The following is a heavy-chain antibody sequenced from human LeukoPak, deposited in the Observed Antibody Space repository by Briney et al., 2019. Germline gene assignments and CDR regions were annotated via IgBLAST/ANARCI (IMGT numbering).Heavy chain of an antibody. J-gene: IGHJ4*02. CDR1: GGSIDITNY. V-gene: IGHV4-4*02. CDR3: TRENRPFCLFAF. D-gene: IGHD3-3*01. Sequence: SGTLSLTCGVSGGSIDITNYWSWVRQAPGRGLEWIGEISHDGTTNYNSSLRSRVAMSFDRANNQFSLSLTSVTAADTAVYYCTRENRPFCLFAFWGQGVLVTVSS. CDR2: ISHDGTT.